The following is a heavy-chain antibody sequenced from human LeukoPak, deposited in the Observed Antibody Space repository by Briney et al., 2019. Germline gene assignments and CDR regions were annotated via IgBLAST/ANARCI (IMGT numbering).Heavy chain of an antibody. CDR3: ARDLDWVFDL. V-gene: IGHV1-18*01. CDR1: GYTFTRWN. D-gene: IGHD3-9*01. CDR2: ISTYDGDT. Sequence: ASVKVSCKASGYTFTRWNFSWVRQAPGQGLEWMGWISTYDGDTKYAQKFQGRVTMTTDTSTSTAYMELRSLTSDDTAVYYCARDLDWVFDLWGRGTLVTVSS. J-gene: IGHJ2*01.